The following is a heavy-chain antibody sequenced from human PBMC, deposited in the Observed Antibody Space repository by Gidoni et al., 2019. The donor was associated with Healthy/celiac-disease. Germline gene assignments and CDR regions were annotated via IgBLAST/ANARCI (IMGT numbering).Heavy chain of an antibody. D-gene: IGHD2-15*01. V-gene: IGHV4-30-4*01. J-gene: IGHJ3*02. CDR2: IYSSWTT. Sequence: QVQLQESRPGLVKPSQTLSLTRTVSGGSISRGDYYWCWIRQPPGQGLVWIMYIYSSWTTYYTPSVKSRITISVDTSKNQFSLRRSSGTAADAAVYYCARDSGGYWTDAIDIWGQGTMVTVSS. CDR1: GGSISRGDYY. CDR3: ARDSGGYWTDAIDI.